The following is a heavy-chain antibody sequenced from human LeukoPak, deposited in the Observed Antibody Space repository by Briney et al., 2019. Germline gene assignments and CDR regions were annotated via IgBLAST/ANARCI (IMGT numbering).Heavy chain of an antibody. J-gene: IGHJ3*02. D-gene: IGHD2-15*01. CDR2: INPNSGGT. CDR3: ARTQLGYCSGGSCYSDAFDI. Sequence: ASVKVSCKASGYTFTGYYMHWVRQAPGQGLEWMGWINPNSGGTNYAQKFQGWVTMTRDTSISTAYMELSRLRSDDTAVYYCARTQLGYCSGGSCYSDAFDIWGQGTMDTVSS. CDR1: GYTFTGYY. V-gene: IGHV1-2*04.